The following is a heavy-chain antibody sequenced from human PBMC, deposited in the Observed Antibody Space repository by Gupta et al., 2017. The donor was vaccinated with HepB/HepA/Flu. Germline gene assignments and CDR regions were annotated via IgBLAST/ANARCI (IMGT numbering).Heavy chain of an antibody. CDR3: ARQDTGTGDDYYYYMDV. V-gene: IGHV4-39*01. J-gene: IGHJ6*03. CDR1: GGSITSSSYY. Sequence: QLQLQASGPGLVKPSETLSLTCTVSGGSITSSSYYWGWIRPPPGKGLGWIGSIYYSGSTHYNPSLKSRVTISVDTSKTRFSLKLSSVTAADTAVYYCARQDTGTGDDYYYYMDVWGKGTTVTGSS. D-gene: IGHD1-14*01. CDR2: IYYSGST.